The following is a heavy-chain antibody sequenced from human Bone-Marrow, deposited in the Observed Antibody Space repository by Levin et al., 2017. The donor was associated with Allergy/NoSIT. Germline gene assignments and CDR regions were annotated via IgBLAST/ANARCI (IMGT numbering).Heavy chain of an antibody. CDR2: IKPDGSST. D-gene: IGHD6-25*01. V-gene: IGHV3-74*01. CDR1: GFPFSGYW. J-gene: IGHJ4*02. CDR3: GRVSAAQRDLRSYYFDY. Sequence: GGSLRLSCAASGFPFSGYWMHWVRQAPGKGLVWVSRIKPDGSSTSYADSVKGRFTISRDNAKNTLYLQMNSLRAEDTAVYYCGRVSAAQRDLRSYYFDYWGQGTLVTVSS.